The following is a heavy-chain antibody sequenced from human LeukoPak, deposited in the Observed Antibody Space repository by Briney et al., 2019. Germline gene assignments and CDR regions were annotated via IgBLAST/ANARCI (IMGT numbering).Heavy chain of an antibody. J-gene: IGHJ4*02. CDR1: GFTFDDYG. CDR3: ARDPGYCGGDCYPYYFDY. CDR2: INWNGGST. D-gene: IGHD2-21*02. Sequence: GGSLRLSCAASGFTFDDYGMSWVRQAPGKGLELVSGINWNGGSTGYADSVKGRFTISRDNAKNSLYLQMNSLRAEDTALYYCARDPGYCGGDCYPYYFDYWGQGTLVTVSS. V-gene: IGHV3-20*04.